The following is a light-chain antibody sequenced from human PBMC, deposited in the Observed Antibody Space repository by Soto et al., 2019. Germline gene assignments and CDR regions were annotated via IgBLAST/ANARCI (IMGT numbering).Light chain of an antibody. J-gene: IGKJ1*01. CDR3: QYYGTSPQT. CDR1: QSVSSSA. Sequence: EIVLTQSPGTLSLSPGERATLSCRASQSVSSSALAWYQQKTGQAPRRLIYGASSRATGIPDRFSGSGSGTDFTLTISRLEPEDFAVYYCQYYGTSPQTFGQGTKVDIK. CDR2: GAS. V-gene: IGKV3-20*01.